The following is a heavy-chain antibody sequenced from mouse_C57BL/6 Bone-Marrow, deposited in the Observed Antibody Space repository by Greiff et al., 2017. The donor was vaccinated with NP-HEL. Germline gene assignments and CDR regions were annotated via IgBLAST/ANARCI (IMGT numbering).Heavy chain of an antibody. CDR2: IDPSDSET. D-gene: IGHD2-1*01. CDR1: GYTFTSYW. J-gene: IGHJ3*01. Sequence: QVHVKQPGAELVRPGSSVKLSCKASGYTFTSYWMHWVKQRPIQGLEWIGNIDPSDSETHYNQKFKDKATLTVDKSSSTAYMQLSSLTSEDSAVYYCARGGYYGNYGAWFAYWGQGTLVTVSA. CDR3: ARGGYYGNYGAWFAY. V-gene: IGHV1-52*01.